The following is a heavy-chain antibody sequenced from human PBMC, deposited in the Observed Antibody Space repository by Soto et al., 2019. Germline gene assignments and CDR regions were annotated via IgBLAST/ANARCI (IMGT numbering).Heavy chain of an antibody. CDR2: IIGSGERT. J-gene: IGHJ4*02. D-gene: IGHD3-22*01. V-gene: IGHV3-23*01. Sequence: EVQLLESGGGLVQPGGSLRLSCAASGFTFSSYVMGWVRQAPGKGLEWVSTIIGSGERTDYADSVKGRFTISRDNSRDTLYLQLNSLRAEDTAEYYCAKEGSKSDSSGPFGYWGQGTRVTVSS. CDR1: GFTFSSYV. CDR3: AKEGSKSDSSGPFGY.